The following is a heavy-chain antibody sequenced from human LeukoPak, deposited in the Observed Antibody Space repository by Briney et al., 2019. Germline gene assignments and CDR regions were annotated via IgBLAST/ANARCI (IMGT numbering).Heavy chain of an antibody. J-gene: IGHJ4*02. CDR3: TRGGGANYYGDYFDY. CDR1: GFTLSSYY. V-gene: IGHV3-30*14. CDR2: MSYDETTA. Sequence: GSLRLSCAGSGFTLSSYYMHWVRQAPDKGLEWVAVMSYDETTANYAGAVQGRFTVSRDNSKNTLFLQINSLRAEDMAMYFCTRGGGANYYGDYFDYWSQGTLVTVSS. D-gene: IGHD1-26*01.